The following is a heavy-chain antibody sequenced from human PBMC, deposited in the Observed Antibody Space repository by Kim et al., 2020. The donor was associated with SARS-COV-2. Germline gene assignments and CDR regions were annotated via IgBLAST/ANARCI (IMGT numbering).Heavy chain of an antibody. Sequence: GGSLRLSCAASGFTFSSYAMHWVRQAPGKVLERVAVISYDGSNKYYADSVKARFTISRDTSKNTLYLQMNSLRAADTAVYYCARDRAMVRAFDPWGQGT. CDR1: GFTFSSYA. J-gene: IGHJ5*02. CDR2: ISYDGSNK. V-gene: IGHV3-30*04. D-gene: IGHD3-10*01. CDR3: ARDRAMVRAFDP.